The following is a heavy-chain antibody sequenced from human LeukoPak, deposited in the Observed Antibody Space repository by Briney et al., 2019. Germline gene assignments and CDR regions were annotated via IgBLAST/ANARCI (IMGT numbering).Heavy chain of an antibody. CDR3: ARDSGMGAFDI. Sequence: PGGSLRLSCAASGFTFSSYGMHWVRQAPGKGLEWVAAASYDGSEKYYADTVKGRFTISRDNAKNTLYLQMNSLRAEDTAVYYCARDSGMGAFDIWGQGTMVTVSS. CDR2: ASYDGSEK. V-gene: IGHV3-30*03. J-gene: IGHJ3*02. D-gene: IGHD6-13*01. CDR1: GFTFSSYG.